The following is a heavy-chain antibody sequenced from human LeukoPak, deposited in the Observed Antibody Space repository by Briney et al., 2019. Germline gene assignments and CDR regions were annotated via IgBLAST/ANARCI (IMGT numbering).Heavy chain of an antibody. CDR3: ARGSGPRERAPFDY. CDR2: IGGGGGSI. CDR1: GFTFSDYY. Sequence: EGSLRLSCAASGFTFSDYYMSWIRQAPGKGLEWVSYIGGGGGSIYYVDSVKGRFTISRDNAKNSLYLQMNSLRAEDTAVYYCARGSGPRERAPFDYWGQGTLVTVSS. D-gene: IGHD2-15*01. V-gene: IGHV3-11*04. J-gene: IGHJ4*02.